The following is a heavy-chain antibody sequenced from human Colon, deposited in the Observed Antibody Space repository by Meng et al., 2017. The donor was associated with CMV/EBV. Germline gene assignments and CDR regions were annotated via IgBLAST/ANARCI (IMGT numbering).Heavy chain of an antibody. J-gene: IGHJ4*02. V-gene: IGHV1-69*01. CDR2: IIPIFGTA. Sequence: QLQLVQSGPVVTKPGSSVKVSCKASGGTFSSYAISWVRQAPGQGLEWMGVIIPIFGTANYAQKFQGRVTITADETTSTAYMELSSLRSEDTAVYYCARDIDSAEGYWGQGTLVTVSS. CDR1: GGTFSSYA. CDR3: ARDIDSAEGY. D-gene: IGHD1-26*01.